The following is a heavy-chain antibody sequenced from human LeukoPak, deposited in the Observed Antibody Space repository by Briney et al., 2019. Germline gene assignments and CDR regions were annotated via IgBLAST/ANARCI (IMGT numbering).Heavy chain of an antibody. D-gene: IGHD4-23*01. J-gene: IGHJ4*02. CDR1: GFTVSSNY. CDR3: ARAAAVTYFDY. V-gene: IGHV3-66*01. Sequence: GGSLRLSCAASGFTVSSNYMSWVRQAPGKGLEWVSVIYSGGSTYYADSVKGRFTISRDNAKNSLYLQMNSLRAEDTAVYYCARAAAVTYFDYWGQGTLVTVSS. CDR2: IYSGGST.